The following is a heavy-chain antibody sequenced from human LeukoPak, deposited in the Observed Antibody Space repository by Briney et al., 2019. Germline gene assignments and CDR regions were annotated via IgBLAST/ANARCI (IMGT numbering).Heavy chain of an antibody. CDR3: ARIRDGYNDAYDI. CDR1: GYTFSNYY. J-gene: IGHJ3*02. Sequence: ASVKVSCKASGYTFSNYYLHWVRQAPGQGLEWMGLINPTAGNTYYAQRFQGRVTMTRNTSTSTVYLELSSLRSEDTAVYYCARIRDGYNDAYDIWGQGTMVTVPS. CDR2: INPTAGNT. D-gene: IGHD5-24*01. V-gene: IGHV1-46*01.